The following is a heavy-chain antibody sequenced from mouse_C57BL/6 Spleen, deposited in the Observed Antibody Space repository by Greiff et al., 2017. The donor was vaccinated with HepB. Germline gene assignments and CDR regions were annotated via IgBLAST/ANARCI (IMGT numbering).Heavy chain of an antibody. Sequence: VQLKQSGPELVKPGASVKISCTASGYSFTGYYMNWVKQSPEKGLEWIGEINPSTGGTTYNQKFKAKATLTVDKSSSTAYMQLKSLTSEDSAVYYCARNRYGSSFWFAYWGQGTLVTVSA. CDR2: INPSTGGT. J-gene: IGHJ3*01. V-gene: IGHV1-42*01. CDR1: GYSFTGYY. CDR3: ARNRYGSSFWFAY. D-gene: IGHD1-1*01.